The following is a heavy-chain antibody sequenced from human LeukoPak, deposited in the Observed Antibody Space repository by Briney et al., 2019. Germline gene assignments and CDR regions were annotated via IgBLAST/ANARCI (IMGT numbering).Heavy chain of an antibody. Sequence: GGSLILSCAASGFTFSSYAVSWVRQAPGKRLEWVSSISGSGGSTYSADSVKGRFTISRDNSKNTLYLQMNSLRAEDTALYYCAKDRSCTNDICHGDFDYWGQGTLVTVSS. CDR1: GFTFSSYA. V-gene: IGHV3-23*01. D-gene: IGHD2-8*01. J-gene: IGHJ4*02. CDR2: ISGSGGST. CDR3: AKDRSCTNDICHGDFDY.